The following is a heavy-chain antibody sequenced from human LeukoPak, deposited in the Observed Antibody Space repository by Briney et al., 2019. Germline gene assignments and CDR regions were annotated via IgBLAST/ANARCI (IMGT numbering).Heavy chain of an antibody. CDR1: GYTFIRNA. CDR3: ARDSPLSPYDY. CDR2: INVGNGKT. Sequence: ASVKVSCKASGYTFIRNAMHWVRQAPGQRLEWMGWINVGNGKTKYSQKFQGRVTITRDTSASTAYMEVSSLRSEDTAMYYCARDSPLSPYDYWGQGALVTVSS. J-gene: IGHJ4*02. V-gene: IGHV1-3*01. D-gene: IGHD3-16*02.